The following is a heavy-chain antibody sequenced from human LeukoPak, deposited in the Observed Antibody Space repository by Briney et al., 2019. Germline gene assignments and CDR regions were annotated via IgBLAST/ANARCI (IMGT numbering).Heavy chain of an antibody. CDR1: GYTFTSYD. CDR2: MNPNSGNT. J-gene: IGHJ4*02. CDR3: ARGLSYGSGSYYKFYY. D-gene: IGHD3-10*01. Sequence: ASVKVSCKASGYTFTSYDINWVRQATGQGLEWMGWMNPNSGNTGYAQKFQGRVTMTRNTSISTAYMELSSLRSEDTAVYYCARGLSYGSGSYYKFYYWGQGTLVTVSS. V-gene: IGHV1-8*01.